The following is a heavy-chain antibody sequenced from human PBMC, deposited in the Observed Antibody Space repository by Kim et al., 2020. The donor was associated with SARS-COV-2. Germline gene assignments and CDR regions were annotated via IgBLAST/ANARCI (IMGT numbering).Heavy chain of an antibody. J-gene: IGHJ5*02. CDR2: INSDGSST. Sequence: GGSLRLSCAASGFTFSSYWMHWVRQAPGKGLVWVSRINSDGSSTSYADSVKGRFTISRDNAKNTLYLQMNSLRAEDTAVYYCARPPQGAVKGWFDPWGQGTLVTVSS. CDR3: ARPPQGAVKGWFDP. CDR1: GFTFSSYW. V-gene: IGHV3-74*01. D-gene: IGHD6-19*01.